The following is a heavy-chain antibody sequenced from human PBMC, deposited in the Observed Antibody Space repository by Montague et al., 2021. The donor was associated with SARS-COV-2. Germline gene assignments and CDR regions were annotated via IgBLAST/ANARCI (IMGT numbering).Heavy chain of an antibody. J-gene: IGHJ5*02. CDR1: GDSIRSATYH. D-gene: IGHD1-14*01. CDR3: ARRFTGLEPPFGP. V-gene: IGHV4-39*01. CDR2: IYYSGST. Sequence: SETLSLTCDVSGDSIRSATYHWAWIRQPPGRGLDWIGNIYYSGSTMYNPSLKSRVTMSVDTSKNQFSLHLNLVTAADTAVYYCARRFTGLEPPFGPWGQGTLVIVSS.